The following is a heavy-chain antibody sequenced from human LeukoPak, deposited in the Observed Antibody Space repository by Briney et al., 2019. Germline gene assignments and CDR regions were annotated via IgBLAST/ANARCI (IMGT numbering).Heavy chain of an antibody. CDR3: AINDPGKLYFDY. Sequence: GASVKVSCKASGGTFSSYAISWVRQAPGQGLEWMGGIIPIFGTANYAQKFQGRVTITADESTSTAYMELSSLRSEDTAVYYCAINDPGKLYFDYWGQGTLVTVSS. J-gene: IGHJ4*02. CDR2: IIPIFGTA. V-gene: IGHV1-69*13. D-gene: IGHD1-1*01. CDR1: GGTFSSYA.